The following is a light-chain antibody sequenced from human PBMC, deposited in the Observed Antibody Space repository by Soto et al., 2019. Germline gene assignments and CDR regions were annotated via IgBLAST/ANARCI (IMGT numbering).Light chain of an antibody. J-gene: IGLJ3*02. CDR1: SSDVSGYNY. V-gene: IGLV2-14*01. CDR2: EVS. Sequence: QSALTQPASVSGSPGQSITISCTGTSSDVSGYNYVSWYQQHPGKAPKLMIYEVSNRPSGVSNRFSGSKSGNTASLTISGLPAEDEADYYCSSYTSSSTRVFGGGTMLTVL. CDR3: SSYTSSSTRV.